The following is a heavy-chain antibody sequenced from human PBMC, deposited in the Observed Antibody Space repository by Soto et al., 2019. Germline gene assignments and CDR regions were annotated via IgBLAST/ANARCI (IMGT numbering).Heavy chain of an antibody. V-gene: IGHV1-69*13. CDR1: GGTFGTYA. Sequence: SVKVSCKASGGTFGTYAIDWVRQAPGQGLEWMGGIIPLFGTAKYAQNFQGRITITADESTNTAYMELRSLRSQDTAVYYCARGVHYDSSGYYYFYWGQGTLVTVSS. D-gene: IGHD3-22*01. CDR3: ARGVHYDSSGYYYFY. J-gene: IGHJ4*02. CDR2: IIPLFGTA.